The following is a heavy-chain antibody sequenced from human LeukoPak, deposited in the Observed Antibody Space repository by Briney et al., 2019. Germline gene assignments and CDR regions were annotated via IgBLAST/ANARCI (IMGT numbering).Heavy chain of an antibody. V-gene: IGHV1-18*01. J-gene: IGHJ4*02. D-gene: IGHD6-19*01. CDR2: ISAYNGNR. Sequence: ASVKVSCKASGYTFTSYGISWARQAPGQGLEWVGWISAYNGNRKFAQKFQGRVSMTTDTSTSTAYMDLRSLRSDDTALYYCARSYTGYSSGSGFDYWGQGTLVTVSS. CDR1: GYTFTSYG. CDR3: ARSYTGYSSGSGFDY.